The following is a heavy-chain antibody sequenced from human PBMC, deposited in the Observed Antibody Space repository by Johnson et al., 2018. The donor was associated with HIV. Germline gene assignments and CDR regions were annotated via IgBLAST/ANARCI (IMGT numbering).Heavy chain of an antibody. J-gene: IGHJ3*02. CDR1: GFTFSSYW. CDR3: ARQQLSRNVAFDI. D-gene: IGHD6-13*01. CDR2: IKQDGSEK. Sequence: VHLVESGGGVVQPGRSLRLSCAASGFTFSSYWMSWVRQAPGKGLEWVANIKQDGSEKYYVDSVKGRFTISRDNAKNSLYLQMNSLRAEDTAVYYCARQQLSRNVAFDIWGQGTMVTVSS. V-gene: IGHV3-7*05.